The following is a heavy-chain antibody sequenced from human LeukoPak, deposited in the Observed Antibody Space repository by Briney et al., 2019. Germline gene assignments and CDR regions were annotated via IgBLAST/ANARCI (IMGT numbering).Heavy chain of an antibody. J-gene: IGHJ4*02. CDR2: IRYDGSNK. V-gene: IGHV3-30*02. CDR3: AKGEYYYDSSGYYLDY. D-gene: IGHD3-22*01. CDR1: GFTFSSYG. Sequence: GGSLRLSCAASGFTFSSYGMHWVRQAPGKGLEWVAFIRYDGSNKYYADSVEGRFTISRDNSKNTLYLQMNSLRAEDTAVYYCAKGEYYYDSSGYYLDYWGQGTLVTVSS.